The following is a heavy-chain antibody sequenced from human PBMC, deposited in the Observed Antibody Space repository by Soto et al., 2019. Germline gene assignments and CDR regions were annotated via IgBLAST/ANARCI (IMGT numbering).Heavy chain of an antibody. CDR3: ARDLGWAFDS. CDR2: NSGGGRPI. D-gene: IGHD6-19*01. V-gene: IGHV3-48*02. Sequence: EVQLVESGRGSVQPGGSLRLSCAASGFTFSTFSMNWVRQAPGRGLEWISYNSGGGRPISYADSVKGRFTISRDNAKNSLYLQMDSLTDEDTAVYYCARDLGWAFDSWGQGTLVTVSS. J-gene: IGHJ4*02. CDR1: GFTFSTFS.